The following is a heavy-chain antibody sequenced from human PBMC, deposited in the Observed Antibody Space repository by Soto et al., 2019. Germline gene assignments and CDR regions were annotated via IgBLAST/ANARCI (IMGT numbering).Heavy chain of an antibody. CDR3: ARDYGDAFEI. V-gene: IGHV1-2*02. D-gene: IGHD4-17*01. J-gene: IGHJ3*02. Sequence: ASVKVSCKASGYTFTGYYMHWVRQAPGQGLEWMGWINPNSGGTNYAQEFRGRVTLTRDTSISTAYMELSRLRSDDTALYYCARDYGDAFEIWGQGTMVTVSS. CDR1: GYTFTGYY. CDR2: INPNSGGT.